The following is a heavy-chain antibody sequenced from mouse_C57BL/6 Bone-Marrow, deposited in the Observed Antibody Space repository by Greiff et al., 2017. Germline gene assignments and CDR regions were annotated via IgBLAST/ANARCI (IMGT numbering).Heavy chain of an antibody. CDR1: GYTFTSYW. V-gene: IGHV1-69*01. Sequence: QVQLQQPGAELVMPGASVKLSCKASGYTFTSYWMHWVKQRPGQGLEWIGEIDPSDSYTNYNQKFKGKSTLTVDKSSSTAYMQLSSLTSEDSAVYYCAKLRPHPWFAYWGQGTLVTVSA. J-gene: IGHJ3*01. D-gene: IGHD4-1*01. CDR2: IDPSDSYT. CDR3: AKLRPHPWFAY.